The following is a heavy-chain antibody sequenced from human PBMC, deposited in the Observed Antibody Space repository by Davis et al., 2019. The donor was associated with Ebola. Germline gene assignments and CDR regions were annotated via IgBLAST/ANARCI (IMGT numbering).Heavy chain of an antibody. J-gene: IGHJ6*02. CDR3: ARDDIVVVPAAIGYYYYGMDV. D-gene: IGHD2-2*02. CDR2: ISSSGSTI. CDR1: GFTFSDYY. Sequence: GGSLRLSCAASGFTFSDYYMSWIRQAPGKGLEWVSYISSSGSTIYYADSVKGRFTISRDNAKNSLYLQMNSLRAEDTAVYYCARDDIVVVPAAIGYYYYGMDVWGQGTTVTVSS. V-gene: IGHV3-11*01.